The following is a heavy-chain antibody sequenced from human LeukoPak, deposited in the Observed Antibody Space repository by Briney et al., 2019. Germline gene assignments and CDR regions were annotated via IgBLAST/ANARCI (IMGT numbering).Heavy chain of an antibody. D-gene: IGHD6-19*01. J-gene: IGHJ4*02. V-gene: IGHV3-23*01. Sequence: GGSLRLSCAASGFTFSSYAMSWVRQAPGKGLEWVSAISGSGGSTYYADSVKGRSTISRDNSKNTLYLQMNSLRAEDTAVYYCAKDRSRIAVAGSWEVWGQGTLVTVSS. CDR2: ISGSGGST. CDR3: AKDRSRIAVAGSWEV. CDR1: GFTFSSYA.